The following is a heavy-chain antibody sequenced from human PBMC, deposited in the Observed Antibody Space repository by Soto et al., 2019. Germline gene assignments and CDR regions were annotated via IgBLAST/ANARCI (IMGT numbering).Heavy chain of an antibody. V-gene: IGHV5-51*01. CDR2: IYPGDSDT. D-gene: IGHD6-13*01. Sequence: PGESLKISCKGSGYSFTSYLIGWVRQMPGKGLEWMGIIYPGDSDTRYSPSFQGQVTISADKSISTAYLQWSSLKASDTAMYYCAVLPGIAAAGTGYDAFDIWGQGTMVTVSS. J-gene: IGHJ3*02. CDR3: AVLPGIAAAGTGYDAFDI. CDR1: GYSFTSYL.